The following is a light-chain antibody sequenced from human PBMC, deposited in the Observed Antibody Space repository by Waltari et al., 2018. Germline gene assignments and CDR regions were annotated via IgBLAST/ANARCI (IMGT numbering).Light chain of an antibody. CDR2: SAS. Sequence: DIQLTQSPSFLSASVRDRVTITCRASQGISNYLAWYQQKPGKTPRLLIYSASTLQSGVPSRFSGSGSGTEFSLTISSLQPEDFVTYYCQQLNIYPLTFGGGTKVEIK. V-gene: IGKV1-9*01. CDR3: QQLNIYPLT. CDR1: QGISNY. J-gene: IGKJ4*01.